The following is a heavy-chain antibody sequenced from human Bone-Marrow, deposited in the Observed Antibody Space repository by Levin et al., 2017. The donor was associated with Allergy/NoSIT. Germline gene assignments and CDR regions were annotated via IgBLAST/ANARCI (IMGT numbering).Heavy chain of an antibody. CDR3: ARDRSVARPRSRASMTSVGGVIVTHTLDF. D-gene: IGHD3-16*02. CDR2: INPYNGDT. Sequence: GESLKISCKASGYTFDSYGISWVRQAPGQGLEWMGWINPYNGDTNYAQRLQGRVTVTTDTSTSTAYMELRSLRSDDTAVYYCARDRSVARPRSRASMTSVGGVIVTHTLDFWGQGTMVTVSS. J-gene: IGHJ3*01. V-gene: IGHV1-18*01. CDR1: GYTFDSYG.